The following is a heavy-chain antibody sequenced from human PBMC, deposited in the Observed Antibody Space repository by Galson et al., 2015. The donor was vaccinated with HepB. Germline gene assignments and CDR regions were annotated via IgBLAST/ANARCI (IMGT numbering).Heavy chain of an antibody. CDR3: ARVKRGEWYSFYYYGMDV. Sequence: SLRLSCAASEFILSMYWMNWVRQAPGKGLEWVANIKEDGSEKNYVDSVKGRSTISRDNAKNSLYLQMNSLRAEDTAIYYCARVKRGEWYSFYYYGMDVWGQGTTVTVSS. V-gene: IGHV3-7*05. D-gene: IGHD3-10*01. J-gene: IGHJ6*02. CDR2: IKEDGSEK. CDR1: EFILSMYW.